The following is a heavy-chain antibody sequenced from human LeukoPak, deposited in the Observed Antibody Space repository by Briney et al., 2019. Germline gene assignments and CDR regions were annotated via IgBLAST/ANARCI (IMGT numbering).Heavy chain of an antibody. V-gene: IGHV3-48*02. CDR1: GFTFSRYA. D-gene: IGHD3-9*01. CDR3: ARDRNDILTGYYKGYFDY. Sequence: PGGSLRLSCAASGFTFSRYAMNWVRQAPGKGLEWLSYISSGSSSKYYADSVNGRFSISRDNAKHSPSLQMNSLRDEDTAIYYCARDRNDILTGYYKGYFDYWGQGILVTVSS. CDR2: ISSGSSSK. J-gene: IGHJ4*02.